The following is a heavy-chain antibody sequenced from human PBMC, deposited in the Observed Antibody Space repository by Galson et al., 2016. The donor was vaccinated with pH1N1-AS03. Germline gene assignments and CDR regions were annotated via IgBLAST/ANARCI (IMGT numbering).Heavy chain of an antibody. CDR1: GYIFTGFY. CDR3: ARDPRGPCTSATCPTTYYFGMDV. D-gene: IGHD2-2*01. Sequence: SVKVSCKASGYIFTGFYVHWVRQAPGQGLEWMGWINTDSGVTNYAQKFEAWVTMTRDTSVSTAYMELYGLKSDDTAVYYCARDPRGPCTSATCPTTYYFGMDVWGQGTTFIVSS. J-gene: IGHJ6*02. CDR2: INTDSGVT. V-gene: IGHV1-2*04.